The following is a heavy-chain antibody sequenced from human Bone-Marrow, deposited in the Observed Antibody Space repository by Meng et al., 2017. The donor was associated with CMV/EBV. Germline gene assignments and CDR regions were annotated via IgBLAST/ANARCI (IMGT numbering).Heavy chain of an antibody. Sequence: ASVKVSCKASGYTFTGYYMHWVRQAPGQGLEWMGWINPNSGGTNYAKKFQGRVTMTRDTSISTAYMELSRLRSDDTAVYYCARINDFWSGYSFDYWGQGTLVTGSS. V-gene: IGHV1-2*02. CDR1: GYTFTGYY. CDR2: INPNSGGT. D-gene: IGHD3-3*01. J-gene: IGHJ4*02. CDR3: ARINDFWSGYSFDY.